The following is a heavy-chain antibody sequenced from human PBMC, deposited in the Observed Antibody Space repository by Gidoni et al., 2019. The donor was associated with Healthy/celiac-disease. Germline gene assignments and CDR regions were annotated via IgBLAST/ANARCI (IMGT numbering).Heavy chain of an antibody. CDR1: GGSISSGSYY. V-gene: IGHV4-61*02. CDR3: ARDGEFGELPDY. Sequence: QVQLQESGPGLVKPSQTLSLTCTVSGGSISSGSYYWSWIRQPAGKGLEWIGRIYTSGSTNYNPSLKSRVTISVDTSKNQFSLKLSSVTAADTAVYYCARDGEFGELPDYWGQGTLVTVSS. J-gene: IGHJ4*02. D-gene: IGHD3-10*01. CDR2: IYTSGST.